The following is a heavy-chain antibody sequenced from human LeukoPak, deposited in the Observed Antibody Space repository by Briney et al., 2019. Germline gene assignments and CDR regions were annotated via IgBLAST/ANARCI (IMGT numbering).Heavy chain of an antibody. CDR2: VRASNAFI. CDR3: VRELTVTTREYYFDL. V-gene: IGHV3-21*01. Sequence: GGSLRLSRAASGFSFCDAGMDGVRQGPGKGLEWVSSVRASNAFIWYADSDKGRLTISRDNAKNSLYLRMSSRRAEDTALYFSVRELTVTTREYYFDLWGQGTLVTVSS. D-gene: IGHD1-20*01. CDR1: GFSFCDAG. J-gene: IGHJ4*02.